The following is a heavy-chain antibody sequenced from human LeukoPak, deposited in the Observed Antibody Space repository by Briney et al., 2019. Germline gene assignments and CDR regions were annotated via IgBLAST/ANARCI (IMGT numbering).Heavy chain of an antibody. V-gene: IGHV3-23*01. Sequence: GGSLRLSCAASGFTFSNYAMSWVRQAPGKGLEWVSTISGSGYSTYYADSVKGRFTISSDNSKNTLFLQMNSLRAEDTAVYYCAKATYTSGWNLYFDYWGQGTLVTVSS. CDR1: GFTFSNYA. CDR3: AKATYTSGWNLYFDY. CDR2: ISGSGYST. D-gene: IGHD6-25*01. J-gene: IGHJ4*02.